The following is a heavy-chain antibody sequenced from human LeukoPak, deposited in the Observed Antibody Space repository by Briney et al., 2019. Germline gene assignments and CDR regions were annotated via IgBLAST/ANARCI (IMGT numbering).Heavy chain of an antibody. CDR2: ISGSGGST. CDR1: GLTFSSYA. J-gene: IGHJ6*03. V-gene: IGHV3-23*01. D-gene: IGHD1/OR15-1a*01. Sequence: GGSLRLSCAASGLTFSSYAMSWVRQAPGKGLEWVSAISGSGGSTYYADSVKGRFTISRDNSKNTLYLQMNSLRAEDTAVYYCAKGTEDYYYYYYMDVWGKGTTVTVSS. CDR3: AKGTEDYYYYYYMDV.